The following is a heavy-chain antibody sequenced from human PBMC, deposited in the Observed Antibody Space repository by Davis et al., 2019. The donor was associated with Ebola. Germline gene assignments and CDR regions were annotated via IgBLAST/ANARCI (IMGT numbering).Heavy chain of an antibody. CDR1: GYTFTSYG. D-gene: IGHD3-22*01. CDR2: ISAYNGNT. Sequence: ASVKVSCKASGYTFTSYGISWVRQAPGQGLEWMGWISAYNGNTNYAQKLQGRVTMTTDTSTSTAYMELSSLRSEDTAVYYCARGDTMIVVPRLFGDYGMDVWGQGTTVTVSS. CDR3: ARGDTMIVVPRLFGDYGMDV. V-gene: IGHV1-18*01. J-gene: IGHJ6*02.